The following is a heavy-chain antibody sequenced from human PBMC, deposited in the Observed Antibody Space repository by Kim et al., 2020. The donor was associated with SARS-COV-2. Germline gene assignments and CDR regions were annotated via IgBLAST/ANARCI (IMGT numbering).Heavy chain of an antibody. CDR3: ARGREWLLY. V-gene: IGHV4-34*01. Sequence: SETLSLTCAVYGGSFSGYYWSWIRQPPGKGLEWIGEINHSGSTNYNPSLKSRVTISVDTSKNQFSLKLSSVTAADTAVYYCARGREWLLYWGQGTLVTFS. CDR1: GGSFSGYY. J-gene: IGHJ1*01. CDR2: INHSGST. D-gene: IGHD3-3*01.